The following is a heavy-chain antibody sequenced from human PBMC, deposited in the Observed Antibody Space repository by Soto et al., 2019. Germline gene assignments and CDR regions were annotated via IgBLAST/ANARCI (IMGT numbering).Heavy chain of an antibody. CDR3: AKMVPRFGELSPFDY. D-gene: IGHD3-10*02. V-gene: IGHV3-23*01. CDR2: ISGSGGST. J-gene: IGHJ4*02. CDR1: ADTFTSYY. Sequence: SCKAPADTFTSYYIHWFRQAPGKGLEWVSAISGSGGSTYYADSVKGRFTISRDNSKNTLYLQMNSLRAEDTAVYYCAKMVPRFGELSPFDYWGQGTLVTVSS.